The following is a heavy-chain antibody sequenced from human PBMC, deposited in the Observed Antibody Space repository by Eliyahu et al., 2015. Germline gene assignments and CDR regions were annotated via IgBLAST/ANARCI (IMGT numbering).Heavy chain of an antibody. CDR1: GDSINRXC. CDR2: FCPSGTP. J-gene: IGHJ5*02. Sequence: QVQLQESGPGLLKPSETLSLPCTVSGDSINRXCLSWDPQPAGKGLEWVGRFCPSGTPNYNPSLGSRVTVSRDTSKNQFSLRLTSVTAADTAVYYCTTVEGVAVVPAWGQGTLVTVSS. CDR3: TTVEGVAVVPA. V-gene: IGHV4-4*07. D-gene: IGHD2-21*01.